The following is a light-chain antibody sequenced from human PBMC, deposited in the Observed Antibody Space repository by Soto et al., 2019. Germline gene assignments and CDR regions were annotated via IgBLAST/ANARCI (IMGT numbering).Light chain of an antibody. CDR3: QQRSNWLFT. CDR1: QSVSSY. J-gene: IGKJ3*01. Sequence: EIVLTQSPATLSLSPGERATLSCRASQSVSSYLAWYQQKPGQAPRLLIYDASNRATGIPARFSGSGSGTDFTLTISSLEPEDFEVYYCQQRSNWLFTLGPGTNVDIK. V-gene: IGKV3-11*01. CDR2: DAS.